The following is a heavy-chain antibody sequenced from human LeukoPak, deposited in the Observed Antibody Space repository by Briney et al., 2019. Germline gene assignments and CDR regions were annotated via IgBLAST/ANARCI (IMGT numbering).Heavy chain of an antibody. Sequence: PGGSLRLSCAASGFTFRSYWMSWVRQAPGKGLEWVANIKQDGSEKYYVDSVKGRFTISRDNAKNSVYLQMISLRVEDTAVYNCARESTRYCSGGSCYSSSSLDYWGQGTLVTVSS. CDR2: IKQDGSEK. J-gene: IGHJ4*02. CDR3: ARESTRYCSGGSCYSSSSLDY. V-gene: IGHV3-7*01. CDR1: GFTFRSYW. D-gene: IGHD2-15*01.